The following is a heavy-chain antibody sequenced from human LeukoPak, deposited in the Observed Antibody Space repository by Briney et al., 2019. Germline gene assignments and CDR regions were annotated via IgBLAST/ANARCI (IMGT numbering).Heavy chain of an antibody. V-gene: IGHV1-18*01. CDR3: AREGAQSGYSYLDGFDY. J-gene: IGHJ4*02. D-gene: IGHD5-18*01. Sequence: ASVKVSCKASGYTFTSYGISWVRQAPGQGLEWMGWISAYNGNTNYAQKLQGRVTMTTDTSTSTAYMELRSLRSDDTAVYYCAREGAQSGYSYLDGFDYWGQGTLVTVSS. CDR2: ISAYNGNT. CDR1: GYTFTSYG.